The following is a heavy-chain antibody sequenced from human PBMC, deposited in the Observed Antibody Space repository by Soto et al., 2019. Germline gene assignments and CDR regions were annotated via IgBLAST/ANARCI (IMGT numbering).Heavy chain of an antibody. D-gene: IGHD1-26*01. V-gene: IGHV3-7*01. CDR1: GFTLSSNW. CDR2: IKQDGSEK. Sequence: PGGSLRLSCAASGFTLSSNWMSWVRQAPGKGLEWVANIKQDGSEKYYVDSVKGRFTISRDNAKNTLYLQMNSLRAEDTSVYYCAKEGGLSGSYYISSSYYFDYWGQGTLVNVSS. J-gene: IGHJ4*02. CDR3: AKEGGLSGSYYISSSYYFDY.